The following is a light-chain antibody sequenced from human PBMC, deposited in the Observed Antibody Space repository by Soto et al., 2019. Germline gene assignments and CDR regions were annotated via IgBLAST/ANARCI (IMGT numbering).Light chain of an antibody. Sequence: EIVLTQSPGTLSLSPGERATLSCRASQSVRSNYLAWNQQRPGQAPRLLIYDASSRATGVPDRFSGSGSGTDFTLTISRLEPEDFAVYYCHQYGGSPGTLGQGTKVEI. V-gene: IGKV3-20*01. J-gene: IGKJ1*01. CDR2: DAS. CDR1: QSVRSNY. CDR3: HQYGGSPGT.